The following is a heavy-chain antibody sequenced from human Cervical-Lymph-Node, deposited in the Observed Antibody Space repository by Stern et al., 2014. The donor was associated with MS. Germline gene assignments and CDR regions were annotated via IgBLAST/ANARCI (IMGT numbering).Heavy chain of an antibody. Sequence: EVQLEESGGGLVQPGRSLRLSCAASGFTFDDYAMHWVRPAPGKGLEWVSGITWNRVSVGYADSVKGRFTISRDNAKNSLYLQMNSLRGDDTALYYCAKGSGGSGYYPVALDYWGQGTLVTVSS. J-gene: IGHJ4*02. CDR2: ITWNRVSV. D-gene: IGHD3-3*01. CDR1: GFTFDDYA. V-gene: IGHV3-9*01. CDR3: AKGSGGSGYYPVALDY.